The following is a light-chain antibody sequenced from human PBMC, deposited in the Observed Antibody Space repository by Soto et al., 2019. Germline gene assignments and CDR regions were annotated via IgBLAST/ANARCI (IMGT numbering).Light chain of an antibody. CDR2: EVS. V-gene: IGLV2-8*01. Sequence: QSVLTQPPSASGSPGQSVTISCTGNSNDVGHSSFISWYQQHPGKGPKLIIYEVSKRPSGVPDRFSGSKSGNTASLSVSGLQDEDEADYFYNARADNGKHVFGTGTKLTVL. CDR1: SNDVGHSSF. CDR3: NARADNGKHV. J-gene: IGLJ1*01.